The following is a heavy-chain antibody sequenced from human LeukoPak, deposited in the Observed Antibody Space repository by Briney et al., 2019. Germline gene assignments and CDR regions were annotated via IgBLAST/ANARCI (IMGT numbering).Heavy chain of an antibody. CDR3: AREGGGDYGSGLYYGMDV. CDR1: GFTFSSYE. V-gene: IGHV3-48*03. J-gene: IGHJ6*04. Sequence: GGSLRLSCAASGFTFSSYEMNWVRQAPGKGLEWVSYISSSGSTIYYADSVKGRFTISRDNAKNSLYLQMNSLRAEDTAVYYCAREGGGDYGSGLYYGMDVWGKGTTVTVSS. D-gene: IGHD3-10*01. CDR2: ISSSGSTI.